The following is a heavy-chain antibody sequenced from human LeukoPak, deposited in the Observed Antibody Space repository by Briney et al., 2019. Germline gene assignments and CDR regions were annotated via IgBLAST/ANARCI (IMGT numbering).Heavy chain of an antibody. CDR3: ARSLYYDILTGNFDY. CDR2: ISYDGSNK. J-gene: IGHJ4*02. D-gene: IGHD3-9*01. Sequence: GGSLRLSCAASGFTFSSYAMHWVRQAPGKGLEWVAVISYDGSNKYYADSVKGRFTISRHNSKNTLYLQMNSLRAEDTAVYYCARSLYYDILTGNFDYWGQGTLVTVSS. CDR1: GFTFSSYA. V-gene: IGHV3-30*04.